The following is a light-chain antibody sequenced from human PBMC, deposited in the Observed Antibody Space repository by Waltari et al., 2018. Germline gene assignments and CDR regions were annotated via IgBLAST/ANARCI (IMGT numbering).Light chain of an antibody. Sequence: EIVLTQSPATLSLSPGETAPLSCRASQSVDNYLAWYQQKPGQAPRLLIYEPSYRATGIPARFSGSGSGTEFTLTISSVEPEDSAVYYCQHRINWPLTFGGGTKVEI. CDR3: QHRINWPLT. J-gene: IGKJ4*01. CDR2: EPS. CDR1: QSVDNY. V-gene: IGKV3-11*01.